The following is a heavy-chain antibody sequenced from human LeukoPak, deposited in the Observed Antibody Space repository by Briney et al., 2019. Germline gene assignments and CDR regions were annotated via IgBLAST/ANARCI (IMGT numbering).Heavy chain of an antibody. CDR1: GGTFSSYA. Sequence: SVKVSCKASGGTFSSYAISWVRQAPGQGLEWMGGIIPIFGTTSYAQKFQDRVTITADKSTSTAYMELSSLRSEDTAVYYCARVVGLTGYSSSWYSGYYYYMDVWGKGTTVTVSS. J-gene: IGHJ6*03. D-gene: IGHD6-13*01. CDR2: IIPIFGTT. CDR3: ARVVGLTGYSSSWYSGYYYYMDV. V-gene: IGHV1-69*06.